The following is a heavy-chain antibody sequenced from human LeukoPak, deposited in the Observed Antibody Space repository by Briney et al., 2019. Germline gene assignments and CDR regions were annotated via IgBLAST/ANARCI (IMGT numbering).Heavy chain of an antibody. J-gene: IGHJ4*02. V-gene: IGHV4-59*12. CDR2: IYHSGST. CDR1: GGSISSYF. CDR3: ARGAATVKNYFDY. D-gene: IGHD4-11*01. Sequence: SETQSLTCTVSGGSISSYFWNWIRQPPGKGLEWIGYIYHSGSTYYNPSLKSRVTISVDRSKNQFSLKLSSVTAADTAVYYCARGAATVKNYFDYWGQGTLVTVSS.